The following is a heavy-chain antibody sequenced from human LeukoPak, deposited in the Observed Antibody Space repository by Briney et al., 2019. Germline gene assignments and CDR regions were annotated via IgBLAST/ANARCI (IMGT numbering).Heavy chain of an antibody. CDR1: GFTFDDYA. CDR3: ANNFLGSGWWGAFDI. J-gene: IGHJ3*02. Sequence: PGGSLRLSCAASGFTFDDYAMHWVREAPGKGLEWVSGISWNSGSIGYADSVKGRFTISRDNAKNSLYLQMNSLRAEDTALYYCANNFLGSGWWGAFDIWGQGTMVTVSS. D-gene: IGHD6-13*01. V-gene: IGHV3-9*01. CDR2: ISWNSGSI.